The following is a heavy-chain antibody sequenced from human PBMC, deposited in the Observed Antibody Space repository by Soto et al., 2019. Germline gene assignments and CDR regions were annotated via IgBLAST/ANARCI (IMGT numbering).Heavy chain of an antibody. D-gene: IGHD3-9*01. CDR3: ARPGSCYDILTGHYFYYYHAMDV. CDR2: MSHDGSST. CDR1: GFIFNTYA. J-gene: IGHJ6*02. V-gene: IGHV3-30-3*01. Sequence: QVQLVDSGGGVVQPGRSLRLSCTTSGFIFNTYAMHWVRQAPGKGLEWVAVMSHDGSSTYYADSVKGRFTISRDNSKNTLYLQMNSLRTEDTDVYYCARPGSCYDILTGHYFYYYHAMDVWGQGTTVTVSS.